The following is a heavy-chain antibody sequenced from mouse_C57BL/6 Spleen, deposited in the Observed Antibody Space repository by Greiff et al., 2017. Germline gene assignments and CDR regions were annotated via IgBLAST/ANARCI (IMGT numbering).Heavy chain of an antibody. CDR3: ARDGYYGSSYEGYAMDY. CDR2: IYPGDGDT. D-gene: IGHD1-1*01. J-gene: IGHJ4*01. V-gene: IGHV1-82*01. Sequence: VKLQESGPELVKPGASVKISCKASGYAFSSSWMNWVKQRPGKGLEWIGRIYPGDGDTNYNGKFKGKATLTADKSSSTAYMQLSSLPSEDSAVYFCARDGYYGSSYEGYAMDYWGQGTSVTVSS. CDR1: GYAFSSSW.